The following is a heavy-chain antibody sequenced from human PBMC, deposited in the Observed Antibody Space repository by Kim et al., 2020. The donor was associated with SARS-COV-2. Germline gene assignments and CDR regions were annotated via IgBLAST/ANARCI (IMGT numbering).Heavy chain of an antibody. J-gene: IGHJ3*02. V-gene: IGHV3-30*04. Sequence: GGSLRLSCAASGFTFSSYAMHWVRQAPGKGLEWVAVISYDGSNKYYADSVKGRFTISRDNSKNTLYLQMNSLRAEDTAVYYCARDLRRYFDWLEGGDAFDIWGQGTMVTVSS. CDR1: GFTFSSYA. CDR2: ISYDGSNK. D-gene: IGHD3-9*01. CDR3: ARDLRRYFDWLEGGDAFDI.